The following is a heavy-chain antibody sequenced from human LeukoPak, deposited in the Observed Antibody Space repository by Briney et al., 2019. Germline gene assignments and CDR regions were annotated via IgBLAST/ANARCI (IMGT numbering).Heavy chain of an antibody. D-gene: IGHD3-22*01. CDR2: INTSGST. Sequence: SETLSLTCTVSGGSITSGSYYWNWIRQPAGKGLEWIGRINTSGSTNYNPSLKSRVTISVDTSKSQFSLKLSSVTAADTAVYYCARDHSGYFPAFAYWGQAALVTVSS. J-gene: IGHJ4*02. V-gene: IGHV4-61*02. CDR1: GGSITSGSYY. CDR3: ARDHSGYFPAFAY.